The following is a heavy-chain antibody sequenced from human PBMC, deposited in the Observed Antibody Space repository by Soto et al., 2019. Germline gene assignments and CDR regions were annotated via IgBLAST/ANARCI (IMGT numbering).Heavy chain of an antibody. J-gene: IGHJ6*02. CDR2: IYYTGST. V-gene: IGHV4-61*01. Sequence: SETLSLTCTVSGGSVSSASYYWTWIRQSPGKGLECIGYIYYTGSTNYNPSLKSRVTISVDTSKNLFSLKLTSVTAADTAVYYCARVKDDFWSGYPDYYYYGMDVWGQGTTVTVSS. CDR1: GGSVSSASYY. D-gene: IGHD3-3*01. CDR3: ARVKDDFWSGYPDYYYYGMDV.